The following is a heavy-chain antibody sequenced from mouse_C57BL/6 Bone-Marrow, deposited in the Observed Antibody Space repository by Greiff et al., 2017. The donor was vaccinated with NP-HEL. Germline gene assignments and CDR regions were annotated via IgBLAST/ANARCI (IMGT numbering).Heavy chain of an antibody. J-gene: IGHJ3*01. D-gene: IGHD2-4*01. Sequence: EVQLQQSGTVLARPGASVKMSCKTSGYTFTSYWMHWVKQRPGQGLEWIGAIYPGNSDTSYNQKFKGKAKLTAVTSASTAYMELSSLTNEDSAVYYCTRYDYDSAWFAYWGQGTLVTVSA. V-gene: IGHV1-5*01. CDR2: IYPGNSDT. CDR1: GYTFTSYW. CDR3: TRYDYDSAWFAY.